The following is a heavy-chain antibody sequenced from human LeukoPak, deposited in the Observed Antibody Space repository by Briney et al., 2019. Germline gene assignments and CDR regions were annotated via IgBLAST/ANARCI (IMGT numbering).Heavy chain of an antibody. CDR3: ARADTYNYDSSILSAFDI. CDR2: ISAYNGNT. D-gene: IGHD3-22*01. V-gene: IGHV1-18*01. Sequence: WASVKVSCKASGYTFTSYGINWVRQAPGQGLEWMGWISAYNGNTNYAQKLQGRVTMTTDTSTSTVYMELRSLRSDDTAVYYCARADTYNYDSSILSAFDIWGQGTLVTVSS. CDR1: GYTFTSYG. J-gene: IGHJ3*02.